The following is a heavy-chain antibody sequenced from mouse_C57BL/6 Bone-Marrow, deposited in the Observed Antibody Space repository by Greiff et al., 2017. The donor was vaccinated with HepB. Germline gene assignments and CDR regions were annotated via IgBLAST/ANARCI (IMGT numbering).Heavy chain of an antibody. Sequence: VMLVESGAELARPGASVKMSCKASGYTFTSYTMHWVKQRPGQGLEWIGYINPSSGYTKYNQKFKDKATLTADKSSSTAYMQLSSLTSEDSAVYYCARKKDYDYAFAYWGQGTLVTVSA. J-gene: IGHJ3*01. V-gene: IGHV1-4*01. CDR3: ARKKDYDYAFAY. D-gene: IGHD2-4*01. CDR2: INPSSGYT. CDR1: GYTFTSYT.